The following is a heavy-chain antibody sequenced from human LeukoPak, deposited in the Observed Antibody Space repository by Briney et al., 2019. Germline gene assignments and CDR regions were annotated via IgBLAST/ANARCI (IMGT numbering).Heavy chain of an antibody. J-gene: IGHJ6*03. Sequence: GGSLRLSCAASGFTFSSYWMSWVRQAPGKGLEWVANIKQDGSEKYYVDSVKGRFTISRDNAKNSLYLQMNSLRAEDTAVYYCARGRVAVAGTARDYYYYMDVWGKGTTVTVSS. CDR2: IKQDGSEK. D-gene: IGHD6-19*01. CDR1: GFTFSSYW. CDR3: ARGRVAVAGTARDYYYYMDV. V-gene: IGHV3-7*01.